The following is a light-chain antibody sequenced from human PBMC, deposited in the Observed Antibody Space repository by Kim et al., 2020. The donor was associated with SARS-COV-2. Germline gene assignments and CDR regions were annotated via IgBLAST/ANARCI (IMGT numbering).Light chain of an antibody. J-gene: IGKJ1*01. V-gene: IGKV1-39*01. CDR3: QHNYVTPWT. CDR2: TAS. CDR1: QSISSY. Sequence: DIQMTQSPSSLSASVGDRVTVTCRASQSISSYLNWYQQKPGKAPKLLIYTASSLQSGVPSRFSGSGSGTDFTLTISSLQPEDFATYYCQHNYVTPWTFGQETKVDIK.